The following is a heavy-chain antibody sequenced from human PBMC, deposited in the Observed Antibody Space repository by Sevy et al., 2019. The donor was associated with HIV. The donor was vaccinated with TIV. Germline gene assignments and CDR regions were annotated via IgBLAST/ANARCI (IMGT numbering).Heavy chain of an antibody. CDR3: ARPNSMASYTLDV. D-gene: IGHD3-10*01. J-gene: IGHJ6*02. V-gene: IGHV4-39*01. Sequence: SETLSLTCTVSGGSISSSSYYWAWIRQSPGKGLEWIGSIYYTGTTHSNPSLKSRVTISKDICKNQFCLRLRSVTAADTAMYFCARPNSMASYTLDVWGQGTTVTVSS. CDR1: GGSISSSSYY. CDR2: IYYTGTT.